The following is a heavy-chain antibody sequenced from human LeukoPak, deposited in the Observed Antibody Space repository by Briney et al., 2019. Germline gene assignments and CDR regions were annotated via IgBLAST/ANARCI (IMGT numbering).Heavy chain of an antibody. D-gene: IGHD3-3*01. Sequence: GGSLRLSCAASGFTVSSNYMSWVRQAPGKGLEWVAFIRYDGSNKYYADSVKGRFTISRDNSKNTLYLQMNSLRAEDTAVYYCAKDPQGYYDFWSGYYNWFDPWGQGTPVTVSS. V-gene: IGHV3-30*02. CDR1: GFTVSSNY. J-gene: IGHJ5*02. CDR2: IRYDGSNK. CDR3: AKDPQGYYDFWSGYYNWFDP.